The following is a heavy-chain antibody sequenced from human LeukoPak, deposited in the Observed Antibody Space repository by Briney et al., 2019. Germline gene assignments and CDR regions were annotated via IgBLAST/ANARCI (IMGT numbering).Heavy chain of an antibody. J-gene: IGHJ4*02. CDR1: GFTFSSYS. CDR3: AKAREPYYDNSGIDH. V-gene: IGHV3-21*04. CDR2: ISSSSSYI. Sequence: GGSLRLSCAASGFTFSSYSMNWVRQAPGKGLEWVSSISSSSSYIYYADSVKGRFTISRDNAKNSLYLQMNSLRAEDTAIYYCAKAREPYYDNSGIDHWGQGTLVTVSS. D-gene: IGHD3-22*01.